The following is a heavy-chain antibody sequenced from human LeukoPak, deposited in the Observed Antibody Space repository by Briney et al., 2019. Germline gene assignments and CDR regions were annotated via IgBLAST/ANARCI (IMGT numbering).Heavy chain of an antibody. CDR1: GGTFSSYT. D-gene: IGHD5-24*01. CDR2: IIPILGIA. J-gene: IGHJ3*02. V-gene: IGHV1-69*02. CDR3: ARYLPVEMATKSHGAFDI. Sequence: SVKVSCKASGGTFSSYTISSVRQAPGQGLEWMGRIIPILGIANYAQKFQGRVTITADKSTSTAYMELSSLRSEDTAVYYCARYLPVEMATKSHGAFDIWGQGTMVTVSS.